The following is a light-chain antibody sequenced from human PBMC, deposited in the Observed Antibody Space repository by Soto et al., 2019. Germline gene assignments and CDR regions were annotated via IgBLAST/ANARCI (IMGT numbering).Light chain of an antibody. J-gene: IGKJ2*01. CDR1: QRITTY. Sequence: IHMTQSPSSLSASVGDRVTITCRASQRITTYLNWYQQKPGEAPKLLISTSATLQRGVPSRFSGSGSGTDFTLTITSLQRADFATYFCQQTYSTPYTFGPGTQLEI. V-gene: IGKV1-39*01. CDR3: QQTYSTPYT. CDR2: TSA.